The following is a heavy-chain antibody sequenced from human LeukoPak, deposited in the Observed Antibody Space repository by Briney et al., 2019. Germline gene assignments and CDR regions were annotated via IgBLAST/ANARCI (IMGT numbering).Heavy chain of an antibody. CDR1: GFSFSGYW. Sequence: GGSLRLSCTASGFSFSGYWMTWVRQTPGKGLEWVANINQDGSKKSYVDSVRGRFTISRDNAKNSLYLQMNSLRAEDTALYYCAKASYGDYGTTWFDYWGQGTLVTVSS. J-gene: IGHJ4*02. CDR2: INQDGSKK. CDR3: AKASYGDYGTTWFDY. V-gene: IGHV3-7*03. D-gene: IGHD4-17*01.